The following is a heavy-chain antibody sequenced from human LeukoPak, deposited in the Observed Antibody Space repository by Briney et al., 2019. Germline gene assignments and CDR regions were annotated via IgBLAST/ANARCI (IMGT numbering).Heavy chain of an antibody. CDR3: ASGPSYCSSTRCHELKYYYYYMDV. Sequence: GASVKVSCKASGYTFTSYDINWVRQATGQGLEWMGWMNPNSGNTGYAQKFQGRVTMTRNTSISTAYMELSSLRSEDTAVYYCASGPSYCSSTRCHELKYYYYYMDVWGKGTTVTVSS. CDR1: GYTFTSYD. D-gene: IGHD2-2*01. J-gene: IGHJ6*03. CDR2: MNPNSGNT. V-gene: IGHV1-8*01.